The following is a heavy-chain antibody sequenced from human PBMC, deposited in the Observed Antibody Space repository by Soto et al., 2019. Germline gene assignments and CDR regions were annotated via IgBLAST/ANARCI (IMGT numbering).Heavy chain of an antibody. Sequence: EVQLLESGGGLVQPGGSLRLSCAASGFTFSSYAMRWVRQAPVKGLEWVSAISGSGGSTYYADSVKGRFTISRDNSKNTLYLQMNSLRADDTAVYYCARRGSGSYYVYGGQGTLVTVSS. CDR3: ARRGSGSYYVY. J-gene: IGHJ4*02. V-gene: IGHV3-23*01. D-gene: IGHD1-26*01. CDR1: GFTFSSYA. CDR2: ISGSGGST.